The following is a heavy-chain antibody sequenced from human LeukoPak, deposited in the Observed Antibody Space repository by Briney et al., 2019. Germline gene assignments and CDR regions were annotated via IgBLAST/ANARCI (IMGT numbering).Heavy chain of an antibody. J-gene: IGHJ4*02. CDR3: ARGLGYCSSTSCQIDY. Sequence: GGSLRLSCAASGFTFSTYPMHWVRQAPGKGLEWVAVISSDRSNKYYADSVNGRLTISRDNSKNTVYLQMNSLRAEDTAVYYCARGLGYCSSTSCQIDYWGQGTLVTVSS. CDR2: ISSDRSNK. D-gene: IGHD2-2*01. CDR1: GFTFSTYP. V-gene: IGHV3-30*04.